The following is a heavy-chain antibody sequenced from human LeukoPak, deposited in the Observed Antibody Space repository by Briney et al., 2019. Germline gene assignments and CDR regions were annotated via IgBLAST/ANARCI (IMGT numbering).Heavy chain of an antibody. D-gene: IGHD3-10*01. CDR3: ARFGRRHYLNWFDP. CDR1: GGSFSGYY. Sequence: SETLSLTCAVYGGSFSGYYWSWIRQPPGKGLEWIGEINHSGSTNYNPSLKSRVTISVDTSKNQFSLRLSSVTAADTAVYYCARFGRRHYLNWFDPWGQGTLVTVSS. J-gene: IGHJ5*02. V-gene: IGHV4-34*01. CDR2: INHSGST.